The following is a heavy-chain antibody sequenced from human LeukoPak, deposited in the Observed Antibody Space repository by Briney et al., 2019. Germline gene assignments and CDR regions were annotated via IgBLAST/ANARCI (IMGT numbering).Heavy chain of an antibody. Sequence: GGSLRLSCAASGFDFSRYWMTWVRQAPGKGLEWVATMKQDGSEEYYVDSVKGRFTISRDNRRHSLYLQMNSLRGDDTAVYYCARDPVRRYDSWGHGILVIVS. V-gene: IGHV3-7*01. J-gene: IGHJ5*01. CDR2: MKQDGSEE. CDR1: GFDFSRYW. D-gene: IGHD2-2*01. CDR3: ARDPVRRYDS.